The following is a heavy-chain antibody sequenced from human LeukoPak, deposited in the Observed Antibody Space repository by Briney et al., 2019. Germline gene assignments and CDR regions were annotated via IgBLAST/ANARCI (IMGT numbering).Heavy chain of an antibody. J-gene: IGHJ4*02. CDR3: ARDGLKAGTTGGFDY. CDR2: ISSSSSTI. V-gene: IGHV3-48*02. D-gene: IGHD1/OR15-1a*01. Sequence: GGSLRLSCAASGFTFSSYSMNWVRQAPGKGLEWVSYISSSSSTIYYADSVKGRFTISRDNAKNSLYLQMNSLRDEDTAVYYCARDGLKAGTTGGFDYWGQGTLVTVSS. CDR1: GFTFSSYS.